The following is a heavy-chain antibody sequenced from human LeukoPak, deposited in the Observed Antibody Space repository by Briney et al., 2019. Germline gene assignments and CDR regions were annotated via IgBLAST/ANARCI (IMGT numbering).Heavy chain of an antibody. D-gene: IGHD6-19*01. V-gene: IGHV3-15*01. CDR3: TTELSVAGSLDY. Sequence: GGSLRLSCAASGFTFSNAWMSWVRQAPGKGLEWVGRIKSKTDGGTTDYAAPVKGRFTISRDDSKNTLYLQMNSLKTEDTAVYYCTTELSVAGSLDYWGQGTLVTVSS. CDR2: IKSKTDGGTT. J-gene: IGHJ4*02. CDR1: GFTFSNAW.